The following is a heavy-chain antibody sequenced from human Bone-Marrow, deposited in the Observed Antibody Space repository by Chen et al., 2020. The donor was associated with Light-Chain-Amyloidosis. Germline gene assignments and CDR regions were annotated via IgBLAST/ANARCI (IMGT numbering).Heavy chain of an antibody. CDR1: GYTFPNYW. CDR2: IYPDDSAA. J-gene: IGHJ4*02. D-gene: IGHD5-12*01. Sequence: EVQLEQSGPEVKKPGESLKISCKGSGYTFPNYWIGWVRQMPGKGLGWMGVIYPDDSAARYSPSLEGQVTISADKSITTAYLQWRSLKASDTAMYYCARRRDGYNFDYWGQGTLVTVSS. V-gene: IGHV5-51*01. CDR3: ARRRDGYNFDY.